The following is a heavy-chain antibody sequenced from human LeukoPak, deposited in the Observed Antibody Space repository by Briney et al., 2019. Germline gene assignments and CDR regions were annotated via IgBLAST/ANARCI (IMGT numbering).Heavy chain of an antibody. Sequence: GGSLRLSCAASGFTFSNYDMFWVRQATGKGLEWVSTIGVADDTYYPGSVRGRFTISRENAKNSLYLQMNSLRAGDTAVYYCARGSGSRFDYWGQGTLVTVSS. J-gene: IGHJ4*02. V-gene: IGHV3-13*04. CDR2: IGVADDT. CDR3: ARGSGSRFDY. D-gene: IGHD1-26*01. CDR1: GFTFSNYD.